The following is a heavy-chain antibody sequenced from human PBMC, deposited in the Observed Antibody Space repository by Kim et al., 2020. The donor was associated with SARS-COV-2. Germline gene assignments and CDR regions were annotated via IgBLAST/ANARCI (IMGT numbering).Heavy chain of an antibody. D-gene: IGHD5-18*01. V-gene: IGHV7-4-1*02. J-gene: IGHJ5*02. CDR3: ARDRDGYGVNGFDL. CDR1: GYTFTSYS. CDR2: INTNSGNP. Sequence: ASVKVSCKASGYTFTSYSMNWVRQAPGQGLEWMGWINTNSGNPTYAQEFKGRVAFSMDTSVSTAYLQISSLRADDTAVYYCARDRDGYGVNGFDLWGQGTLVTVSS.